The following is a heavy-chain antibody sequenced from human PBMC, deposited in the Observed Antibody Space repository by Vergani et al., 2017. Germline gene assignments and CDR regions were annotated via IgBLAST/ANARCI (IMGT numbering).Heavy chain of an antibody. D-gene: IGHD2-2*01. CDR2: ITAYNGDP. Sequence: QVQLVQSGAEMKKPGASVKVSCKASGYTFTAYGISWVRQAPGQGLEWLGWITAYNGDPKYTRRLQDRITLTTDPSTATVYLELRSLRSDDTAVYYCARRPLGXCSSTSCRGQAFDIWGQGTMVTVSS. CDR3: ARRPLGXCSSTSCRGQAFDI. V-gene: IGHV1-18*01. CDR1: GYTFTAYG. J-gene: IGHJ3*02.